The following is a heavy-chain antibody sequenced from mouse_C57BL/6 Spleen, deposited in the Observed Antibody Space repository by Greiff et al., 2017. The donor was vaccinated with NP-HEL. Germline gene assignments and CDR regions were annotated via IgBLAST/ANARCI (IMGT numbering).Heavy chain of an antibody. Sequence: EVKLVESGEGLVKPGGSLKLSCAASGFTFSSYAMSWVRQTPEKRLEWVAYISSGGDYIYYADTVKGRFTISRDNARNTLYLQMSSLKSEDTAMYYCTRGNDYGSSYDYWGQGTTLTVSS. CDR3: TRGNDYGSSYDY. V-gene: IGHV5-9-1*02. J-gene: IGHJ2*01. CDR1: GFTFSSYA. D-gene: IGHD1-1*01. CDR2: ISSGGDYI.